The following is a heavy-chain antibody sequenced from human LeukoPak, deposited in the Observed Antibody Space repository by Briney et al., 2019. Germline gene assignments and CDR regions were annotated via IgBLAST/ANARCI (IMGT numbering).Heavy chain of an antibody. CDR3: AREGRYDFWSGYLDY. J-gene: IGHJ4*02. V-gene: IGHV3-15*01. CDR1: GFTFSNAW. D-gene: IGHD3-3*01. Sequence: GGSLRLSCAASGFTFSNAWMSWVRQAPGKGLEWVGRIKSKTDGGTTDYAAPVKGRFTISRDDSKNTLYLQMNSLRAEDTAVYYCAREGRYDFWSGYLDYWGQGTLVTVSS. CDR2: IKSKTDGGTT.